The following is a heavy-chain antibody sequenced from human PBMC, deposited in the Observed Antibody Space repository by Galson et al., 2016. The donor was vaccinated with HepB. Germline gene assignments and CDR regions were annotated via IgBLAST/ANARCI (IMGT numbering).Heavy chain of an antibody. CDR1: GITFSRHV. Sequence: SLRLSCAASGITFSRHVMHWVRQAPGKGLEWVAFIWYDGSKKYYGTSVEGRFTISRDNSKNTLSLQMNSLRVEDTAVYYCARGTETSWYGQFDYWGQGTLVTVSS. V-gene: IGHV3-33*01. D-gene: IGHD6-13*01. CDR2: IWYDGSKK. CDR3: ARGTETSWYGQFDY. J-gene: IGHJ4*02.